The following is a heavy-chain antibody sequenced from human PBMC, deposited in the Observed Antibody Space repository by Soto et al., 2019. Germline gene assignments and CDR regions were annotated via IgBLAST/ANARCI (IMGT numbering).Heavy chain of an antibody. CDR2: ISFDGVNE. V-gene: IGHV3-30*03. CDR3: XXXXXXXXXXXXXXGALLDY. Sequence: XVQLVESGGGVVQPGRSLRLSCAASGFTFSAYGMHWVRXXXXXXXXWWAVISFDGVNEYYADPVEGRFSISRDNSKNXXXXXXXXXXXXXXXXXXXXXXXXXXXXXXXXXGALLDYWGQGTLVTVSS. CDR1: GFTFSAYG. J-gene: IGHJ4*02.